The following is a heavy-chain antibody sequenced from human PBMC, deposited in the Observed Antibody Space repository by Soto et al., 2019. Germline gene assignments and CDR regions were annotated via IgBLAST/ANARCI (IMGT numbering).Heavy chain of an antibody. CDR3: ARGAGVVVPAAISYYYYYYMDV. V-gene: IGHV4-34*01. CDR2: INHSGST. Sequence: QVQLQQWGAGLLKPSETLSLTCAVYGGSFSGYYWSWIRQPPGKGLEWIGEINHSGSTNYNPSLKSRVTISVDTSKNQCSLKLSSVTAADTAVYYCARGAGVVVPAAISYYYYYYMDVWGKGTTVTVSS. D-gene: IGHD2-2*01. J-gene: IGHJ6*03. CDR1: GGSFSGYY.